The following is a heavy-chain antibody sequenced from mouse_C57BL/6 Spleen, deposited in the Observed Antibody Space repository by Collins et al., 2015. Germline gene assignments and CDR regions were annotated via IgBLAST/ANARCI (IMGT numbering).Heavy chain of an antibody. CDR2: IYPRSGNT. CDR3: ASGGTTAYYAMDY. Sequence: VKLSCKASGYTFTSYGISWVKQRTGQGLEWIGEIYPRSGNTYYNEKFKGKATLTADKSSSTAYMQLSSLTSEDSAVYYCASGGTTAYYAMDYWGQGTSVTVSS. V-gene: IGHV1-81*01. D-gene: IGHD1-2*01. J-gene: IGHJ4*01. CDR1: GYTFTSYG.